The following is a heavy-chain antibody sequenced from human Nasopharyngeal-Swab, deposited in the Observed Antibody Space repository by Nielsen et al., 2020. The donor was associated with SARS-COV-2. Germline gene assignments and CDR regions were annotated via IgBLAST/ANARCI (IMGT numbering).Heavy chain of an antibody. D-gene: IGHD4-17*01. J-gene: IGHJ5*02. Sequence: ASVKVSCKASGYTFTSYAMHWARQAPGQRLEWMGWINAGNGNTKYSQKFQGRVTITRDTSASTAYMELSSLRSEDTAVYYCARAAVTTSNWFDPWGQGTLVTVSS. CDR3: ARAAVTTSNWFDP. V-gene: IGHV1-3*01. CDR2: INAGNGNT. CDR1: GYTFTSYA.